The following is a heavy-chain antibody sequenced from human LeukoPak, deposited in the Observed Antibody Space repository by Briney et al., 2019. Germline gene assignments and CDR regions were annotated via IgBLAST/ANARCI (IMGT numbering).Heavy chain of an antibody. D-gene: IGHD2-2*01. Sequence: PGGSLRLSCAASGFTFSSYPMNWVRQAPGKGLEWVAIISYDGRNQHYADSVKGRFTIARDDSENTLYLQMNSLRAEDAAVYYCARSYCSSSSCYADHYYYYMDVWGKGTTVIVSS. CDR1: GFTFSSYP. CDR3: ARSYCSSSSCYADHYYYYMDV. J-gene: IGHJ6*03. V-gene: IGHV3-30*04. CDR2: ISYDGRNQ.